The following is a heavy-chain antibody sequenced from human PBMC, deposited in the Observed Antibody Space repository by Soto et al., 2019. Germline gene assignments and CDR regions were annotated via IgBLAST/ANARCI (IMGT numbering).Heavy chain of an antibody. D-gene: IGHD4-17*01. Sequence: PGGCLRLSCAASGFTFSSYGMHWVRQAPGKGLEWVAVIWYDGSNKYYADSVKGRFTISRDNSKNTLYLQMNSLRAEDTAVYYCARSYTTRGAFDYWGQGTLVTVSS. V-gene: IGHV3-33*01. J-gene: IGHJ4*02. CDR1: GFTFSSYG. CDR2: IWYDGSNK. CDR3: ARSYTTRGAFDY.